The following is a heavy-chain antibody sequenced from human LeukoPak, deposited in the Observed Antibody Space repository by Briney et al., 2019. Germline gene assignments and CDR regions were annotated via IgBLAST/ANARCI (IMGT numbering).Heavy chain of an antibody. CDR3: ARGRPYTVGLPPCFDP. CDR2: IYYSGTT. CDR1: GGSISSNSDY. J-gene: IGHJ5*02. V-gene: IGHV4-39*07. Sequence: PSETLSLTCTVSGGSISSNSDYWGWIRQPPGKGLEWIGSIYYSGTTYYNPSLKSRVTISVDTSRNQFSLNLSSMTAADTAVYYCARGRPYTVGLPPCFDPWGQGTLVTVSS. D-gene: IGHD2-2*02.